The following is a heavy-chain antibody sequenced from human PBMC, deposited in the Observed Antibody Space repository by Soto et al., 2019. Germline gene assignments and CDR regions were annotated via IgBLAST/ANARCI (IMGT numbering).Heavy chain of an antibody. CDR2: IIPIFGTA. CDR3: ARGWGYDSNDYYYAY. Sequence: QVQPVQSGAEVRKPGSSVKVSCKASGGTFSRHDISWVRQAPGQGLEWMGGIIPIFGTANHAQKFQGRVTIIADESTSTVYMELSSLRSEDTAMYYCARGWGYDSNDYYYAYWGQGTLVIVSS. D-gene: IGHD3-22*01. CDR1: GGTFSRHD. V-gene: IGHV1-69*01. J-gene: IGHJ4*02.